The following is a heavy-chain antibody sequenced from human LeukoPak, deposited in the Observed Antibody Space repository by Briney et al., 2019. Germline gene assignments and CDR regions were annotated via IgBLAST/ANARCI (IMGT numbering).Heavy chain of an antibody. Sequence: GGSLRLSCAASGLTFSSYAMNWLRQAPGTGLEWIAFIRGRSDTTYYADSVQGRFTISRDNAEDSVYLQMNSLRVEETAVYYCARTYDFGIGPPGDAFDNWGQGTLVTVFS. J-gene: IGHJ3*02. CDR1: GLTFSSYA. CDR3: ARTYDFGIGPPGDAFDN. CDR2: IRGRSDTT. D-gene: IGHD3-3*01. V-gene: IGHV3-48*01.